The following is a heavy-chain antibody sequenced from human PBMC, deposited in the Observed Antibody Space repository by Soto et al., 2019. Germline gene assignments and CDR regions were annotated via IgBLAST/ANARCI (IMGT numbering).Heavy chain of an antibody. CDR3: AKWVGYCSSTSCYKAFDI. Sequence: PGGSLRLSCAASGFTFSSYGMSWVRQAPGKGLEWVSGISGSGGSTYYADSVKGRFTISRDNSKNTLNLQMNSLRAEDTAVYYCAKWVGYCSSTSCYKAFDIWGQGTMVTVSS. J-gene: IGHJ3*02. D-gene: IGHD2-2*02. CDR1: GFTFSSYG. CDR2: ISGSGGST. V-gene: IGHV3-23*01.